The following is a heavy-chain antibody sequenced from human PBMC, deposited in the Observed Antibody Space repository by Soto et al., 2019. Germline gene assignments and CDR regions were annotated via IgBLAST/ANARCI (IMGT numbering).Heavy chain of an antibody. CDR2: ISGSGGST. CDR1: GFTFSSYA. Sequence: EVQLLESGGGLVQPGGSLRLSCAASGFTFSSYAMSWVRQAPGKGLEWVSAISGSGGSTYYADSVKGRFTISRDNSKNTLYLQMNSRRAEDTAVYYCAKDEVGAVYYVYYGMDVWGQGTTVTVSS. J-gene: IGHJ6*02. D-gene: IGHD1-26*01. CDR3: AKDEVGAVYYVYYGMDV. V-gene: IGHV3-23*01.